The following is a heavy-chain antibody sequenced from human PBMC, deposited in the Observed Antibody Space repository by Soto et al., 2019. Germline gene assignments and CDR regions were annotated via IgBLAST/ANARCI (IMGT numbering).Heavy chain of an antibody. V-gene: IGHV1-18*01. CDR2: ISAYNGNT. D-gene: IGHD1-26*01. CDR1: GYTFTSYG. CDR3: EPCALVGATNDLGC. J-gene: IGHJ4*02. Sequence: QVQLVQSGAEVKKPGASVKVSCKASGYTFTSYGISWVRQAPGQGLEWMGWISAYNGNTNYAQKLPSTVTINTDKPPSTAPTELRFLESGATAVACCEPCALVGATNDLGCWGPGTLVTVSS.